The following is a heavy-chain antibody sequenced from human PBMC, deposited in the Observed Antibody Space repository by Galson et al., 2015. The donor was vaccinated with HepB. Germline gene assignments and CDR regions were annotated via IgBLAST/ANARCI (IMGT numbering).Heavy chain of an antibody. CDR3: ARGYHYYYDSSGYPTFDY. Sequence: SVKVSCKASGYTFTSYYMHWVRQAPGQGLEWMGIINPSGGSTSYAQKFQGRVTMTRDTSTSTVYMGLSSLRSEDTAVYYCARGYHYYYDSSGYPTFDYWGQGTLVTVSS. CDR2: INPSGGST. D-gene: IGHD3-22*01. V-gene: IGHV1-46*01. J-gene: IGHJ4*02. CDR1: GYTFTSYY.